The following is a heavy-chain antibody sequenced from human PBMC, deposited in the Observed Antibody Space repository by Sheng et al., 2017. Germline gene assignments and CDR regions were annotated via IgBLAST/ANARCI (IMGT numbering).Heavy chain of an antibody. CDR3: AKDYYGSGSPFDY. CDR2: IRYDGSNK. J-gene: IGHJ4*02. Sequence: QVQLVESGGGVVQPGGSPRLSCAASGFTFSSYGMHWVRQAPGKGLEWVAFIRYDGSNKYYADSVKGRFTISRDNSKNTLYLQMNSLRAEDTAVYYCAKDYYGSGSPFDYWGQG. V-gene: IGHV3-30*02. CDR1: GFTFSSYG. D-gene: IGHD3-10*01.